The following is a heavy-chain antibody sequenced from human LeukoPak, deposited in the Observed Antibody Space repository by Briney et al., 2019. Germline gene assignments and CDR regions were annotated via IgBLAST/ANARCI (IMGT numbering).Heavy chain of an antibody. CDR3: TSISTTAIY. J-gene: IGHJ4*02. CDR2: IRSRSNDYAT. CDR1: GFSLSGSA. D-gene: IGHD1-26*01. V-gene: IGHV3-73*01. Sequence: QSGGSLRLSCVASGFSLSGSAMHWVRQASGRGLEWVGRIRSRSNDYATAYAAPVTGRFTVCRDDSSNTAYLQMHSLKTEDTAVYFCTSISTTAIYWGLGTLVTVSS.